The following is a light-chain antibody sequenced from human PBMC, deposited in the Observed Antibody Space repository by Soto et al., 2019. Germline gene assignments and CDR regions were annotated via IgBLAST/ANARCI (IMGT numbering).Light chain of an antibody. V-gene: IGLV1-44*01. J-gene: IGLJ2*01. CDR1: SSNIGTNT. CDR3: AAWDDSLNAVV. CDR2: SNN. Sequence: QAVVTQPPSASETPGQRVTISCSGSSSNIGTNTVNWYKQLPGTAPKLLIYSNNQRPSGVPDRFSGSKSGTSASLAISGLQSEDEADYYCAAWDDSLNAVVFGGGTKLTVL.